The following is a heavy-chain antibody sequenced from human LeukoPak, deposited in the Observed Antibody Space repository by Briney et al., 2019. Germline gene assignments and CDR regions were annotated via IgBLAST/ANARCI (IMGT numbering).Heavy chain of an antibody. CDR2: IIPIFGTA. D-gene: IGHD6-6*01. J-gene: IGHJ6*02. Sequence: EASVNVSCKTSGGTFSSYAISWVRQAPGQGLEWMGGIIPIFGTANYAQKFQGRVTITADESTSTAYMELSSLRSEDTAVYYCARERSSSSGMDVWGQGTTVTVSS. CDR1: GGTFSSYA. CDR3: ARERSSSSGMDV. V-gene: IGHV1-69*13.